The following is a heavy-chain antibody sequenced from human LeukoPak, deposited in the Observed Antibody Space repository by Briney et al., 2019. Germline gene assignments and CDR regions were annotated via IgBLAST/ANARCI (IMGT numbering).Heavy chain of an antibody. V-gene: IGHV1-2*06. CDR2: INPNNGGT. D-gene: IGHD3-22*01. CDR1: GYTFTGYY. J-gene: IGHJ4*02. Sequence: ASVKVSCKASGYTFTGYYIHWVRQAPGQGLEWMGRINPNNGGTNYAQKFQGRVTMTRDMSMSTAYMELSRLRSDDTAVYYCAGEDNSSGYRPFDIWGQGTLVTVSS. CDR3: AGEDNSSGYRPFDI.